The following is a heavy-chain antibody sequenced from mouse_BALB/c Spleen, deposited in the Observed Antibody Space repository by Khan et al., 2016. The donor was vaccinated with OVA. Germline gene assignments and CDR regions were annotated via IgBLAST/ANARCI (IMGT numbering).Heavy chain of an antibody. Sequence: QIQLVQSGPELKKPGETVRISCKASGYTFTTAGIQWVQKMPGKGLKWIGWINTHSGVPKYAEDFKGRFAFSLEISGNTAYLQITNLKNEDPATYVCESGGAAYYRNDGGAMEYWGQGTSVTVSS. CDR1: GYTFTTAG. V-gene: IGHV9-4*02. CDR2: INTHSGVP. J-gene: IGHJ4*01. CDR3: ESGGAAYYRNDGGAMEY. D-gene: IGHD2-14*01.